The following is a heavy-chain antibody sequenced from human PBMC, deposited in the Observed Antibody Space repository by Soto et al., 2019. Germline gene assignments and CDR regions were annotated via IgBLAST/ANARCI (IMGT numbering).Heavy chain of an antibody. Sequence: VESLKISCDASGYRFTSVWIGWVRQVPGKGLEWMGIIYPDGSDTRYSPSFQGQVTISADKSISTAYLEWSSLKASDTAIYYCARHSYSHGWFPDFWGQGTLVTVSS. CDR1: GYRFTSVW. J-gene: IGHJ4*02. CDR3: ARHSYSHGWFPDF. CDR2: IYPDGSDT. D-gene: IGHD6-19*01. V-gene: IGHV5-51*01.